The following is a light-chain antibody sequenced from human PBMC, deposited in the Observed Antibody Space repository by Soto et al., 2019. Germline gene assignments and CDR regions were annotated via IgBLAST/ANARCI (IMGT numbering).Light chain of an antibody. V-gene: IGLV2-18*02. CDR2: EVS. CDR3: SSYTTSATLV. J-gene: IGLJ2*01. Sequence: QSVLTQPPSVSGSPGQSVTISCTGTSSGVGSYNRVSWYQQPPGTAPKVVIYEVSNRPSGVPDRFSGSKSGNTASLTISGLQAEDEADYYCSSYTTSATLVFGGGTKLTVL. CDR1: SSGVGSYNR.